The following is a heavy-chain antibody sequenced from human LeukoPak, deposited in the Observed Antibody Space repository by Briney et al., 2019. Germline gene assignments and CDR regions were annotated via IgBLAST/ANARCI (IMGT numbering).Heavy chain of an antibody. CDR2: IYPGDSDT. D-gene: IGHD4-23*01. CDR3: ARGGNSVGPFDY. J-gene: IGHJ4*02. V-gene: IGHV5-51*01. Sequence: GESLKISCRASGYSFANYWVGWVRQMPGKGLEWMGIIYPGDSDTRYSPSFQGQVTISADKSISTAYLQWSSLKASDTAMYYCARGGNSVGPFDYWGQGTLVTVSS. CDR1: GYSFANYW.